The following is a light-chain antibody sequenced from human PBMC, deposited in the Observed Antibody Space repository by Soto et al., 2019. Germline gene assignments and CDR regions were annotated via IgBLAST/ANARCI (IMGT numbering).Light chain of an antibody. Sequence: IQMTQSPSTLSASVGDRVTITCRASQSSSSWLAWYHQKPGNAPKLLIYKASYLESGVPSRFSGSGAGTEFTLTISSLQPDDFATYYCQLYNIYSPRNPFGQGTQVEIK. CDR1: QSSSSW. CDR2: KAS. J-gene: IGKJ1*01. CDR3: QLYNIYSPRNP. V-gene: IGKV1-5*03.